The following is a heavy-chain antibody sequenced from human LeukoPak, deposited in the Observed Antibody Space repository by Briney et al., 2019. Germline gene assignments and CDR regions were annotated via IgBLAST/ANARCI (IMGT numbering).Heavy chain of an antibody. J-gene: IGHJ4*02. CDR1: GFTFDDYA. CDR2: ISWNSGSI. Sequence: GGSLRLSCAASGFTFDDYAMHWVRQAPGKGLEWVSGISWNSGSIGYADSVKGRFTISRDNSKNTLYLQMNSLRAEDTAVYYCAKEITMVRGVKSTYYFDYWGQGTLVTVSS. V-gene: IGHV3-9*01. D-gene: IGHD3-10*01. CDR3: AKEITMVRGVKSTYYFDY.